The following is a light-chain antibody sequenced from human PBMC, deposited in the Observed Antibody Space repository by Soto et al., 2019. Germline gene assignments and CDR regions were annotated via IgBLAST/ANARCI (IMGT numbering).Light chain of an antibody. CDR1: QSVSSNY. J-gene: IGKJ5*01. CDR3: QQYGISPMT. CDR2: GAS. V-gene: IGKV3-20*01. Sequence: EVVLTRAPEELSLSLGEGATLSCRASQSVSSNYLAWYQQKPGQAPRLLIYGASSRATGIPDRFSGSGSGTDFTLTISRLEPEDFAVYYCQQYGISPMTFGQGTRLEIK.